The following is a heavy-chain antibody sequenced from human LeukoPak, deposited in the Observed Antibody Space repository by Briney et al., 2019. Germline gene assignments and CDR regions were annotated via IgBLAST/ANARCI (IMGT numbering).Heavy chain of an antibody. D-gene: IGHD3-22*01. V-gene: IGHV4-4*07. CDR2: LYTNGTV. CDR1: GASITRYY. J-gene: IGHJ2*01. CDR3: ARLLGSSGYAGDWYFDL. Sequence: SETLSLTCSVSGASITRYYWTWIRQPVGKGLEWFGRLYTNGTVNYNPSLRSRVTMSRDTSRNQFSLKLTSVTAADTAVYCCARLLGSSGYAGDWYFDLWGPGALVTVSS.